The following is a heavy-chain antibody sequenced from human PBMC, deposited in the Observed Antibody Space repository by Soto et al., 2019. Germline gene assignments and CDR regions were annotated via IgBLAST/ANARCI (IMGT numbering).Heavy chain of an antibody. CDR3: AKADSSGWDAYLDS. CDR1: GFTFSDYA. Sequence: EVQLLESGGGLVQPGGSLRLSCAASGFTFSDYAMSWVRQAPGKGLEWVSGIRGGGGGTYYADSVKGRFTISRDNSTNTMYLQMDSLRVEDTAVFYCAKADSSGWDAYLDSWGQGTLATVSS. J-gene: IGHJ4*02. V-gene: IGHV3-23*01. CDR2: IRGGGGGT. D-gene: IGHD6-19*01.